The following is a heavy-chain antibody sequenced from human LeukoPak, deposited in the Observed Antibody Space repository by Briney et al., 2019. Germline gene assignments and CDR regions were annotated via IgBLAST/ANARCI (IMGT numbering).Heavy chain of an antibody. CDR1: GGSISSYY. CDR3: ARDPQDAFDI. V-gene: IGHV4-59*01. Sequence: SSETLSLTCTVSGGSISSYYWSWIRQPPGKGLEWIGYIYYSGSTNYNPSLKSRVTISVDTSKNQFSLKLSSVTAADTAVYYCARDPQDAFDIWGQGTMVTVSS. J-gene: IGHJ3*02. CDR2: IYYSGST.